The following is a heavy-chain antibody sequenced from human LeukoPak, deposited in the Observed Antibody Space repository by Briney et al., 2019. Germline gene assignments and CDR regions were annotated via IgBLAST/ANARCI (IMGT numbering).Heavy chain of an antibody. CDR2: IIPIFGTA. CDR1: GGTFSSYA. V-gene: IGHV1-69*13. D-gene: IGHD5-12*01. Sequence: GASVKVSCKASGGTFSSYAISWVRQAPGQGLEWMGGIIPIFGTANYAQKFQGRVTITADESTSTAYMELSSLRSGDTAVYYCARGGRGYSGYEGCFDYWGQGTLVTVSS. CDR3: ARGGRGYSGYEGCFDY. J-gene: IGHJ4*02.